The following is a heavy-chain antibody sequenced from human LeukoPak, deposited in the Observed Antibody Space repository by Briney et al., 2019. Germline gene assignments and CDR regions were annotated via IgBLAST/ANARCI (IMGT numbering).Heavy chain of an antibody. J-gene: IGHJ4*02. V-gene: IGHV3-23*01. Sequence: PGGSLRLSCAASGFSLSNYAMSWVRQAPGKGLEWVSGISDSGGTTYYADSVKGRFTISRDNSKNTLYLQMNSLTAEDTAVYYCAKDRRRFWSGYLDCWGQGALVTVSS. D-gene: IGHD3-3*01. CDR3: AKDRRRFWSGYLDC. CDR1: GFSLSNYA. CDR2: ISDSGGTT.